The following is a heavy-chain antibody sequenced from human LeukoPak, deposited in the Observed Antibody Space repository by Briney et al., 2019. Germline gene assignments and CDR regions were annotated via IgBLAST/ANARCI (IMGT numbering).Heavy chain of an antibody. J-gene: IGHJ4*02. CDR3: AKDLGTDSSGWTYYFDY. CDR1: GFTFGDYA. Sequence: GGSLRLSCAASGFTFGDYAMHWVRQAPGKGLEWVSGISWNSGSIGYADSVKGRFTISRDNAKNSLYLQMNSLRAEDTALYYCAKDLGTDSSGWTYYFDYWGPRTLGTASS. CDR2: ISWNSGSI. V-gene: IGHV3-9*01. D-gene: IGHD6-19*01.